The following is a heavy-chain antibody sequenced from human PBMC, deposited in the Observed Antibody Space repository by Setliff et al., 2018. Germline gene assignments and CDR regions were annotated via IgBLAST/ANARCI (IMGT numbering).Heavy chain of an antibody. J-gene: IGHJ3*02. V-gene: IGHV1-69*13. CDR2: IIPFFGTA. Sequence: ASVKVSCKASGVAFSSYALTWVRQAPGQGLEWMGRIIPFFGTANSAQKFQGRVTITAGESATTAYMELSSLRAEDTAVYYCAKSMTTVTTGGNEAFDIWGQGTMVTVSS. D-gene: IGHD4-17*01. CDR1: GVAFSSYA. CDR3: AKSMTTVTTGGNEAFDI.